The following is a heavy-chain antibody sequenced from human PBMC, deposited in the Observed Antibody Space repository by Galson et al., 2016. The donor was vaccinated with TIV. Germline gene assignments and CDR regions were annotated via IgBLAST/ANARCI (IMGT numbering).Heavy chain of an antibody. CDR2: IFSSDEK. CDR3: ARIELTGADY. D-gene: IGHD7-27*01. V-gene: IGHV2-26*01. Sequence: PALVKPTQTLTLTCTVSGFSLTSGRMGVSWIRQPPGKALEWLAHIFSSDEKSYTPSLRSRPTISKDTSRSQVVLTMTHMDPVDTGTYYCARIELTGADYWGQGILVTVSS. J-gene: IGHJ4*02. CDR1: GFSLTSGRMG.